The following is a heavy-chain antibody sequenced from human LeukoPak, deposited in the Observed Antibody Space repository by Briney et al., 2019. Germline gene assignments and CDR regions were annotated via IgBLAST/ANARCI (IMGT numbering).Heavy chain of an antibody. V-gene: IGHV1-69*01. CDR3: ASGYYDSHYYFDY. J-gene: IGHJ4*02. D-gene: IGHD3-22*01. CDR1: GGTFSSYA. CDR2: IIPIFGTA. Sequence: SVKVSCKASGGTFSSYAISWVRQAPGQGLEWMGGIIPIFGTANYAQKFQGRVTITADESTSTAYMELSSLRSEDTAVYYCASGYYDSHYYFDYWGQGTLVTVSS.